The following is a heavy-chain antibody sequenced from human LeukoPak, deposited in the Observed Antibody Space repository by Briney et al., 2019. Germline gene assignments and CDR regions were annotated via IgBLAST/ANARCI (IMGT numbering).Heavy chain of an antibody. CDR1: GGTFSSYA. CDR3: ARAPSGWSDYWYFDL. J-gene: IGHJ2*01. CDR2: IIPILGIA. V-gene: IGHV1-69*04. Sequence: SVKVSCKASGGTFSSYAISWVRQAPGQGLEWMGRIIPILGIANYAQKFQGRVTITADKSTSTAYMELSSLRSEDTAVYYCARAPSGWSDYWYFDLWGRGTLVTVSS. D-gene: IGHD6-19*01.